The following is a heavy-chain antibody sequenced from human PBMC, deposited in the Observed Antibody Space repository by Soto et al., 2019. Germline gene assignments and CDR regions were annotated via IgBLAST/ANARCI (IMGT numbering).Heavy chain of an antibody. Sequence: PGGSLRLSCAASGFTFSSYAMHWVRQAPGKGLEWVAVISYDGSNKYYADSVKGRFTISRDNSKNTLHLQMNSLRAEDTAVYYCARDSPRLGSNCSGGSCYRYYFDYWGQGTLVTVSS. J-gene: IGHJ4*02. CDR3: ARDSPRLGSNCSGGSCYRYYFDY. D-gene: IGHD2-15*01. CDR2: ISYDGSNK. V-gene: IGHV3-30-3*01. CDR1: GFTFSSYA.